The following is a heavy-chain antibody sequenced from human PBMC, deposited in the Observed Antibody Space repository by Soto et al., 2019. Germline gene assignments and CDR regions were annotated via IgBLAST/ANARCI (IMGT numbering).Heavy chain of an antibody. CDR2: INHSGST. D-gene: IGHD2-8*02. V-gene: IGHV4-34*01. CDR1: GGSFSGYY. J-gene: IGHJ4*02. Sequence: QVQLQQWGAGLLKPSETLSLTCAVYGGSFSGYYWTWIRQPPGTGLEWIGEINHSGSTNYNPTLKSRVTISVDTSKIQFALKLSSVTAADTSVYYCARDKITGLFNYWGQGTAVTTTS. CDR3: ARDKITGLFNY.